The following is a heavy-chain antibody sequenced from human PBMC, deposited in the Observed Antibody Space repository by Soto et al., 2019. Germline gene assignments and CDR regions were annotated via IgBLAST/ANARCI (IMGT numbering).Heavy chain of an antibody. CDR3: ARDGRTAVAGTDHISNFDY. D-gene: IGHD6-19*01. J-gene: IGHJ4*02. Sequence: GGSLRLSCAASGFTFSSYAMHWVRQAPGKGLEWVAVISYDGSNKYYADSVKGRFTISRDNSKNTLYLQMNSLRAEDTAVYYCARDGRTAVAGTDHISNFDYWGQGTLVTVSS. V-gene: IGHV3-30-3*01. CDR2: ISYDGSNK. CDR1: GFTFSSYA.